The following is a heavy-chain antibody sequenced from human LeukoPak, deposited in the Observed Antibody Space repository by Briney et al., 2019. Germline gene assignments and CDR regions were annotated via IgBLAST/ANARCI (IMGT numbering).Heavy chain of an antibody. J-gene: IGHJ6*02. Sequence: PGGSLRLSCAASGFTFYSYGMHWVRQAPGKGLEWVAVISHDGSNIHYGDSVKGRFTISRDNAKNSLYLQMSNLRAEDTAVYFCARGGGLDVWGQGATVTVSS. CDR1: GFTFYSYG. CDR3: ARGGGLDV. CDR2: ISHDGSNI. D-gene: IGHD3-16*01. V-gene: IGHV3-30*03.